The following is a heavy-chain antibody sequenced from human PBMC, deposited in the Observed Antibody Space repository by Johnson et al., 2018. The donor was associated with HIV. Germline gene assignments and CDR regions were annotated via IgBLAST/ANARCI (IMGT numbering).Heavy chain of an antibody. CDR2: IWYDGSYK. J-gene: IGHJ3*02. Sequence: QVQLVESGGGVVQPGGSLRLSCAASGFTFSSYGMHWVRQAPGKGLEWVAVIWYDGSYKYYADSVKGRFTISRDNSKNTLYLQMNSLRAEDTAVYYCAKDRDLNYDFWSGSDDAFDIWGQGTMVTVAS. CDR3: AKDRDLNYDFWSGSDDAFDI. CDR1: GFTFSSYG. V-gene: IGHV3-30*02. D-gene: IGHD3-3*01.